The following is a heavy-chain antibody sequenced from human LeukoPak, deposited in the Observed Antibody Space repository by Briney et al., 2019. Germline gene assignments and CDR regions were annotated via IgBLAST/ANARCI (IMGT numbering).Heavy chain of an antibody. Sequence: GGSLRLSCAASGFTFSSYSMNWVRQAPGKGLEWVSSISSSSSYIYYADSVKGRFTISRDNAKNSLYLQMNSLRAEDTAVYYCARYIRGLYSSSSEGEDYWGQGTLVTVSS. J-gene: IGHJ4*02. D-gene: IGHD6-6*01. CDR2: ISSSSSYI. CDR1: GFTFSSYS. V-gene: IGHV3-21*01. CDR3: ARYIRGLYSSSSEGEDY.